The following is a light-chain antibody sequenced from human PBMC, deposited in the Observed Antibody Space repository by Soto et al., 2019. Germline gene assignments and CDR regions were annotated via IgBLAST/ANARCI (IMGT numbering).Light chain of an antibody. CDR2: GNS. V-gene: IGLV1-40*01. J-gene: IGLJ7*01. CDR3: QSYDSSLSGWV. Sequence: QSVLTQPPSVSGAPGQRVTISCTGSSSNIGAGYDVHWYQQLPGTVPKLLIYGNSNRPSGVTDRVSGAKSGTSASLAITGLQAEDEADYYCQSYDSSLSGWVFGGGTQLTVL. CDR1: SSNIGAGYD.